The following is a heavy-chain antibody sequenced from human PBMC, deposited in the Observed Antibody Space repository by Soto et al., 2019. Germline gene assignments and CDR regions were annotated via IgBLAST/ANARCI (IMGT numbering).Heavy chain of an antibody. D-gene: IGHD1-26*01. J-gene: IGHJ1*01. Sequence: SETLSLTCAVSGYSISSGYYWGWIRQPPGKGLEWIGSIYHSGRTYYNPSLNGRLTSSLSTCKNHFSLKLTSIPAADPDLCFCGPTSGSLPCWGQGTLGTVSS. CDR2: IYHSGRT. CDR3: GPTSGSLPC. CDR1: GYSISSGYY. V-gene: IGHV4-38-2*01.